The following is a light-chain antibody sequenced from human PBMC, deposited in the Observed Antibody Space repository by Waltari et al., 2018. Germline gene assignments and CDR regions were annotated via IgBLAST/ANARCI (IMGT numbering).Light chain of an antibody. CDR2: DVN. J-gene: IGLJ2*01. CDR1: SSDVGGYNF. V-gene: IGLV2-11*01. Sequence: QSALTQPRSVSGSPGQSVTISCTGTSSDVGGYNFVSWYQQFPGKAPKLIIYDVNKRPSGVPNRFSGSKSGDMASLTISGLQAEDEADYYCCSYAGSYTRIFGGGTGLTVL. CDR3: CSYAGSYTRI.